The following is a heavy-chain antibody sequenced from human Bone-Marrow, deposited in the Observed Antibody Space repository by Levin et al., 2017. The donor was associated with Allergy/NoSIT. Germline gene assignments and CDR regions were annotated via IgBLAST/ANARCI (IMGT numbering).Heavy chain of an antibody. Sequence: SCAASGFAFVRYWMSWVRQAPGKGPECVANIKQDGSETYYVDSVKGRFTISRDNAGNSVSLQMNSLRAEDTAVYYCTRVNPCGADPMYWGQGTLVTVSS. CDR2: IKQDGSET. J-gene: IGHJ4*02. V-gene: IGHV3-7*01. D-gene: IGHD2-21*02. CDR3: TRVNPCGADPMY. CDR1: GFAFVRYW.